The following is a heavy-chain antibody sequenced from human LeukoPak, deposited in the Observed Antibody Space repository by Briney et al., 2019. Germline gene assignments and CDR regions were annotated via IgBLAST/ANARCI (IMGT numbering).Heavy chain of an antibody. J-gene: IGHJ4*02. D-gene: IGHD2-2*01. CDR3: ASEGVIVVVPAAMVY. V-gene: IGHV1-24*01. CDR1: GYTLTELS. Sequence: GASVKVSCKVSGYTLTELSMHWVRQAPGKGLEWMGGFDPEDGETIYAQKFQGRVTMTEDTSTDTAYMELNSLRAEDTAVYYCASEGVIVVVPAAMVYWGQGTLVTVSS. CDR2: FDPEDGET.